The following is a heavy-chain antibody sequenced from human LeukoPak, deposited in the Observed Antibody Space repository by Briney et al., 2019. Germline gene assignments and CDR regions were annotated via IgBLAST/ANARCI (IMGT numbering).Heavy chain of an antibody. CDR2: IYYSGST. CDR3: ARVPCGGDCYSFVFDY. J-gene: IGHJ4*02. V-gene: IGHV4-59*01. D-gene: IGHD2-21*02. Sequence: SETLSLTCTVSGGSISSYYWSWIRQPPGKGLEWIGYIYYSGSTNYNPSLESRVTIPVDTSKNQFSLKLSSVTAADTAVYYCARVPCGGDCYSFVFDYWGQGTLVTVSS. CDR1: GGSISSYY.